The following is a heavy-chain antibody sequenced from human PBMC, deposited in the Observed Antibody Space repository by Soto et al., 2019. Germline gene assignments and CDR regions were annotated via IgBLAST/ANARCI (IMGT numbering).Heavy chain of an antibody. Sequence: GGSLRLSCAASGFTFSSYAMSWVRQAPGKGLEWVSAISGSGGSTYYADSVKGRYTISRDNSKNTLYLQMNSLRAEDTAVYYWAKDHHDIVVVPAAMASPWFDPWGQGTLVTVSS. CDR1: GFTFSSYA. CDR3: AKDHHDIVVVPAAMASPWFDP. D-gene: IGHD2-2*01. CDR2: ISGSGGST. V-gene: IGHV3-23*01. J-gene: IGHJ5*02.